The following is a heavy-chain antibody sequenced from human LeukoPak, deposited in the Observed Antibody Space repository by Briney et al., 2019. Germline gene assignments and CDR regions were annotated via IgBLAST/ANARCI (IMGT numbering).Heavy chain of an antibody. CDR1: GGSINSGSYC. J-gene: IGHJ4*02. CDR2: IHISGST. D-gene: IGHD1-14*01. Sequence: PSETLSLTCTVSGGSINSGSYCWSWIRQSAGKGLEWIGHIHISGSTNYNPSLKSRVTISVDTSKDQFSLKLSSVTAADTAVYYCARGGLPQQTGHDYWGQGTLVTVSS. V-gene: IGHV4-61*10. CDR3: ARGGLPQQTGHDY.